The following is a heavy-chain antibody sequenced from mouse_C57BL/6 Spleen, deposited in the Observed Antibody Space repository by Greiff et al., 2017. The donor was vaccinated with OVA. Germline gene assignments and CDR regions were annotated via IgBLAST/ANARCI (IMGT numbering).Heavy chain of an antibody. V-gene: IGHV2-6*03. D-gene: IGHD2-4*01. J-gene: IGHJ4*01. CDR1: GFSLTSYG. CDR3: ARAYDYDVRYYAMDY. CDR2: IWSDGST. Sequence: VQLQQSGPGLVAPSQSLSITCTVSGFSLTSYGVHWVRQPQGKGLEWLVVIWSDGSTTYNSALKSRLSISKDNSKSQVFLKMNRLQTDDTAMYYGARAYDYDVRYYAMDYWGQGTSVTVSS.